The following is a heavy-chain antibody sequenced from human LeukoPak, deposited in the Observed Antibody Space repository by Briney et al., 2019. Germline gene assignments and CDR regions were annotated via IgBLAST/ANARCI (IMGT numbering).Heavy chain of an antibody. Sequence: PGGSLRLSCAASGFTFSSYAMSWVRQAPGKGPEWVSAISGSGGSTYYADSVKGRFTISRDNSKYTLYLQMNSLRAEDTAVYYCAKERVYCSGGSCYTGSFDYWGQGTLVTVSS. D-gene: IGHD2-15*01. CDR2: ISGSGGST. J-gene: IGHJ4*02. V-gene: IGHV3-23*01. CDR1: GFTFSSYA. CDR3: AKERVYCSGGSCYTGSFDY.